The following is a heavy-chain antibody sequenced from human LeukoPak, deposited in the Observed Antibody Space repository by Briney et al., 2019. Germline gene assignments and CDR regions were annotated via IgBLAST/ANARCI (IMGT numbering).Heavy chain of an antibody. V-gene: IGHV4-59*08. CDR1: GGSISSYY. CDR2: IYYSGST. J-gene: IGHJ5*02. Sequence: SETLSLTCTVSGGSISSYYWSWIRQPPGKGLEWIGYIYYSGSTNYNPSLKSRVTISVDTSKDQFSLKLSSVTAADTAVYYCARWYGSGSYRWFDPWGQGTLVTVSS. CDR3: ARWYGSGSYRWFDP. D-gene: IGHD3-10*01.